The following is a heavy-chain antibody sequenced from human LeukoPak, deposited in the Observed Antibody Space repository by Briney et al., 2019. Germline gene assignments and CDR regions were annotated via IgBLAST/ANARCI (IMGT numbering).Heavy chain of an antibody. CDR3: ARERITMIVVVPRGAFDI. Sequence: PGGSLRLSCAASGFTFSSYWMHWVRQAPGKGLEWVANIKQDGSEKYYVDSVKGRFTISRDNAKNSLYLQMNSLRAEDTAVYYCARERITMIVVVPRGAFDIWGQGTMVTVSS. V-gene: IGHV3-7*01. J-gene: IGHJ3*02. CDR1: GFTFSSYW. D-gene: IGHD3-22*01. CDR2: IKQDGSEK.